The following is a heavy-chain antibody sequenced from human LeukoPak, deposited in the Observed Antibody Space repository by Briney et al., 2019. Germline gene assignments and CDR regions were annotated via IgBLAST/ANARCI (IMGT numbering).Heavy chain of an antibody. Sequence: PSETLSLTYNVSGGSISSGDYFWNWIRQPPGKGLEWLGYIHYTGSTYYNPSLQSRVTISVDTSKNQFSLKLSSVTAADTAVYYCARVGPTGIVGAHDYWGQGTLVTVSS. V-gene: IGHV4-30-4*02. J-gene: IGHJ4*02. CDR1: GGSISSGDYF. D-gene: IGHD1-26*01. CDR2: IHYTGST. CDR3: ARVGPTGIVGAHDY.